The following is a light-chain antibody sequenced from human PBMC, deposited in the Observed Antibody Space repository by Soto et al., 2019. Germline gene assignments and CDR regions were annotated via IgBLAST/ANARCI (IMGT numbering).Light chain of an antibody. V-gene: IGKV1-39*01. Sequence: DIQMTQSPSSLSASVGDTVTITCRASQSVAMFLSWYQQKPGKAPKLLIYRSSTLQDTVPSRFSGSGSGTYFTLTISSLQLEDFATYYCQQNYSPPLTFGGGNRVEVK. CDR3: QQNYSPPLT. J-gene: IGKJ4*01. CDR2: RSS. CDR1: QSVAMF.